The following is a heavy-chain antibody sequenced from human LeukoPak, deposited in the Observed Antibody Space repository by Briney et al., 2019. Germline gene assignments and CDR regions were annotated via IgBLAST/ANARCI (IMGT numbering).Heavy chain of an antibody. D-gene: IGHD3-22*01. Sequence: GESLKISCKGSGYSFPSYWIGWVRQMPGRGLEWMGIIYPGDSDTRYSPSFQGQVTISADKSISTAYLQWSSLKASDTAMYYCARQFRDSSGYYSYYFDYWGQGTLVTVSS. V-gene: IGHV5-51*01. CDR1: GYSFPSYW. CDR3: ARQFRDSSGYYSYYFDY. CDR2: IYPGDSDT. J-gene: IGHJ4*02.